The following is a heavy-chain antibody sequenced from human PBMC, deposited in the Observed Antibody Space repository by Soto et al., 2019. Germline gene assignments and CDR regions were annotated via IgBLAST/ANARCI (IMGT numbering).Heavy chain of an antibody. J-gene: IGHJ6*02. D-gene: IGHD3-3*01. CDR2: IYYSGST. CDR1: GGSIGSSSYY. Sequence: SETLSLTCTVSGGSIGSSSYYWGWIRQPPGKGLEWIGSIYYSGSTYYNPSLKSRVTISVDTSKNQFSLKLSSVTAADTAVYYCARSPLMHDFWSGYRNPYGMDVWGQGTTVTASS. CDR3: ARSPLMHDFWSGYRNPYGMDV. V-gene: IGHV4-39*01.